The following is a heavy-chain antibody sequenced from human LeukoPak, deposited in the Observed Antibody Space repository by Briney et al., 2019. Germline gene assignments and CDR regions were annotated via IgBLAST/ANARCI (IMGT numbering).Heavy chain of an antibody. V-gene: IGHV3-33*06. CDR2: IWYDGSYK. CDR1: GLTFSNYG. D-gene: IGHD6-13*01. Sequence: GGSLRLSCAASGLTFSNYGMHWVRQAPGEGLNWVAVIWYDGSYKYYADSVKGRFTISRDNSKNTLYLQMNSLRAEDTAVYYCAKVVQYTASTGTGLDYWGQGTLVTVSS. CDR3: AKVVQYTASTGTGLDY. J-gene: IGHJ4*02.